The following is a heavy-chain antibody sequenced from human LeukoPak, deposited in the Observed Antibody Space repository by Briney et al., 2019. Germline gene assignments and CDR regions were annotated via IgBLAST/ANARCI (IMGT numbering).Heavy chain of an antibody. CDR2: IKQDGSEK. D-gene: IGHD3-9*01. CDR1: GFTFSSYW. V-gene: IGHV3-7*01. J-gene: IGHJ4*02. CDR3: AGGGGGYFDWLFVFDY. Sequence: PGGSLRLSCAASGFTFSSYWMSWVRQAPGKGLEWVANIKQDGSEKYFVDSVKGPFTISRGNAKNSLYLKMNSLRAEDTAVYYCAGGGGGYFDWLFVFDYWGQGTLVTVSS.